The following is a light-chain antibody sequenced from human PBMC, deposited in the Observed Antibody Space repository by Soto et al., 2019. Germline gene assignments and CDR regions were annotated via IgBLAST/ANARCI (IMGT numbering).Light chain of an antibody. V-gene: IGLV2-23*02. CDR2: EVT. J-gene: IGLJ1*01. CDR3: CSYVGSNIFYV. CDR1: NSDLGTYNL. Sequence: QSVLTQPASVSGSPGQSITISCTGTNSDLGTYNLVSWYQQHPGKAPKTIIYEVTKRPSGVSKRFSGSKSGNTASLTISGLQAEDEGDYYRCSYVGSNIFYVFGTGTKVTVL.